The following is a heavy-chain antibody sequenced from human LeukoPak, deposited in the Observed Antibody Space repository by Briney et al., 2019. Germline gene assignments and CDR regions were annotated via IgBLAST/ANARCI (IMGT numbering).Heavy chain of an antibody. D-gene: IGHD2-2*01. V-gene: IGHV4-34*01. CDR1: GGSFSGYY. Sequence: SETLSLTCAVYGGSFSGYYWSWIRQPPGKGLGWIGEINHSGSTNYNPSLKSRVTISVDTSKNQFSLKLSSVTAADTAVYYCARGGGQIPAATNVDYWGQGTLVTVSS. CDR2: INHSGST. J-gene: IGHJ4*02. CDR3: ARGGGQIPAATNVDY.